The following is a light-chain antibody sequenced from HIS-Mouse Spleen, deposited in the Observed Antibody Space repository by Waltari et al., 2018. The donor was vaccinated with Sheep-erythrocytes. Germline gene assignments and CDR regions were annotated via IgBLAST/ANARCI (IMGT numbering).Light chain of an antibody. CDR1: QGISSY. J-gene: IGKJ3*01. CDR3: QQYDNPFLT. V-gene: IGKV1-9*01. CDR2: AAS. Sequence: DIQLTQSPSFLSASVGDRVTITCRASQGISSYLAWYQQKPGKAPKLLIYAASTLQSGVPSRFSGSGSGTEFTLTISSLQPEDIATYYCQQYDNPFLTFGPGTKVDIK.